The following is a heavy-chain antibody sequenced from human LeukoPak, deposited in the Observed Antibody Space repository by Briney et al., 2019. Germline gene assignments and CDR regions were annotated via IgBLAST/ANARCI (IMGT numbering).Heavy chain of an antibody. V-gene: IGHV3-64D*06. J-gene: IGHJ4*02. CDR1: GFAFSSHR. D-gene: IGHD5-12*01. CDR3: VRRGSGGYDY. Sequence: PGGSLRLSCSASGFAFSSHRMHWVRQAPGKGLEYVSSISPNGVSTSYADSVKGKFMISRDNSKDTLYLQMSSLRIEDTAVYYCVRRGSGGYDYWGQGAQVTVSS. CDR2: ISPNGVST.